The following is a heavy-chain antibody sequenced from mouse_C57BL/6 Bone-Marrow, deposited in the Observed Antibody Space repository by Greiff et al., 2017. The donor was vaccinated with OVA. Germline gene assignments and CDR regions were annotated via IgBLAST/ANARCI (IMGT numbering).Heavy chain of an antibody. CDR2: ISNGGGST. CDR1: GFTFSDYY. J-gene: IGHJ3*01. Sequence: EVMLVESGGGLVQPGGSLKLSCAASGFTFSDYYMYWVRQTPEKRLEWVAYISNGGGSTYYPDTVKGRFTISRDNAKNTLYLQMSRLKSEDTAMYYCARKLGRGAPGFAYWGQGTLVTVSA. CDR3: ARKLGRGAPGFAY. D-gene: IGHD4-1*01. V-gene: IGHV5-12*01.